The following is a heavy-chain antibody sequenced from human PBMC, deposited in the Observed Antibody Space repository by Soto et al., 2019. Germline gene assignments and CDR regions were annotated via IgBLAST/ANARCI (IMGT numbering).Heavy chain of an antibody. CDR1: GFNFGASW. D-gene: IGHD3-10*02. V-gene: IGHV3-7*01. CDR3: ARDPFYVAIDY. J-gene: IGHJ4*02. Sequence: GGSLRLSCAASGFNFGASWMAWVRQAPGKGLEWVADIKQDGSEKNYVDSVKGRVTISRDDAKNSLYLQMNSLRAEDTAVYYCARDPFYVAIDYWGLGTLVTVSS. CDR2: IKQDGSEK.